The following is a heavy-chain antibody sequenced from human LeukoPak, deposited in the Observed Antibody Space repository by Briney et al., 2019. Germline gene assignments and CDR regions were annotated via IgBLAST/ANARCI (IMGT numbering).Heavy chain of an antibody. V-gene: IGHV1-2*02. CDR3: ARGVNYGSGSYSFFDY. J-gene: IGHJ4*02. Sequence: ASVKVSCKASGYTFTGYYMHWVRQAPGQGLEWMGWINPNSGGTNYAQKFQGRVTMTRDTSISTAYMELSRLRSDDTAVYYCARGVNYGSGSYSFFDYWGQGTLVTVSS. CDR2: INPNSGGT. D-gene: IGHD3-10*01. CDR1: GYTFTGYY.